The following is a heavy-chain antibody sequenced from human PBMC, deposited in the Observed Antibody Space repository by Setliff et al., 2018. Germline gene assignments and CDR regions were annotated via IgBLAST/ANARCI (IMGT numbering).Heavy chain of an antibody. CDR2: IGVYRGNT. CDR1: GYTFRQSI. D-gene: IGHD3-3*01. CDR3: MRLVRFCSRTVCQRTSGDEA. J-gene: IGHJ5*02. Sequence: ASVKVSCKASGYTFRQSIVSWVRQAPGQGLEWLGWIGVYRGNTYSAQRFQGRVSLTTDESTNTAYLELRGLRSDDTAVYYCMRLVRFCSRTVCQRTSGDEAWGQGTLVTVSS. V-gene: IGHV1-18*01.